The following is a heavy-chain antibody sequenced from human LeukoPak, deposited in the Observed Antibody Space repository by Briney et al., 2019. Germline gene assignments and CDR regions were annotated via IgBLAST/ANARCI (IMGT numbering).Heavy chain of an antibody. D-gene: IGHD2-15*01. J-gene: IGHJ4*02. CDR3: ARERYCSGGSCYLFDY. CDR1: GFTFDDYG. Sequence: GGSLRLSCAASGFTFDDYGMSWVRQAPGKGLEWVSGINWNGGSTGYADSVKGRFTISRDNAKNSLYLQMNSLRAEDTALYYCARERYCSGGSCYLFDYWGQGTLVTVSS. V-gene: IGHV3-20*04. CDR2: INWNGGST.